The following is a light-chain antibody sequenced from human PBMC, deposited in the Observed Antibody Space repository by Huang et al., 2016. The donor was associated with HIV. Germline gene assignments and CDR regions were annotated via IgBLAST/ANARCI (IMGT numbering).Light chain of an antibody. CDR3: QQRNDWLYT. V-gene: IGKV3-11*01. Sequence: EFVLTQSPATLSLSPCGRPTFSCRANKSISDFLAWYQQQPGQPPRLLIYDASHRATGCRDRCSGSGYETDVTLTNRSLESEVFAVYYCQQRNDWLYTFGHGTKLEIK. CDR1: KSISDF. CDR2: DAS. J-gene: IGKJ2*01.